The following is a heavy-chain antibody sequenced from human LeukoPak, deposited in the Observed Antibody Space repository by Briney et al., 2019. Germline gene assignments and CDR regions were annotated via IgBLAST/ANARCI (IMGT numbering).Heavy chain of an antibody. CDR2: ISSSGNTI. CDR1: GFTFSSYE. D-gene: IGHD2-2*01. J-gene: IGHJ4*02. V-gene: IGHV3-48*03. CDR3: ASFNIVVVPAANV. Sequence: GGSLRLSCAASGFTFSSYEMNWVRQAPGKGLEGVSYISSSGNTIYYADSVKGRFTISRDNAKNSLYLQMNSLRAEDTAVYYCASFNIVVVPAANVWGQGTLVTVSS.